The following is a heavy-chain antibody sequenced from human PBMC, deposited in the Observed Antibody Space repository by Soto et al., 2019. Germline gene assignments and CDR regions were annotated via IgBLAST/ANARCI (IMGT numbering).Heavy chain of an antibody. V-gene: IGHV1-3*01. CDR3: ARITTTVTHYYGMDV. Sequence: GASVKVSCKASGYTFTSYAMHWVRQAPGQRLEWMGWINAGNGNTKYSQKFQGRVTITRDTSANTAYMELSSLRSEDTAVYYCARITTTVTHYYGMDVWGQGTTVTVSS. CDR2: INAGNGNT. J-gene: IGHJ6*02. D-gene: IGHD4-17*01. CDR1: GYTFTSYA.